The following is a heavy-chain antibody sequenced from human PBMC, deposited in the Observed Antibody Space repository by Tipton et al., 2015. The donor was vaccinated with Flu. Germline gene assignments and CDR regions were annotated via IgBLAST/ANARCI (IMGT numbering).Heavy chain of an antibody. D-gene: IGHD5-12*01. CDR3: ARDLRGYSGYTGGDAFDM. V-gene: IGHV4-4*07. J-gene: IGHJ3*02. CDR2: IYSGGNT. Sequence: LRLSCTVSGGSISTYYWSWIRQPAGKGLEWIGRIYSGGNTNYNPSPKSRVSMSVDTSKNQFSLKLRSATAADTAMYFCARDLRGYSGYTGGDAFDMWGRGIMVFVSS. CDR1: GGSISTYY.